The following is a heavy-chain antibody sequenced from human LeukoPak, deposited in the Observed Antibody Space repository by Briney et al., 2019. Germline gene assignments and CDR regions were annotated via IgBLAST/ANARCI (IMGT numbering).Heavy chain of an antibody. Sequence: GGSLRLSCEGTGFTFSSFEMSWVRQAPGKGLEWVSYISFDGTTIKYADSVRGRFSISRDDATNTVYLQMNSLRAEDTALYRCARVDRRDALDIWGHGTMVTVSS. CDR1: GFTFSSFE. J-gene: IGHJ3*02. CDR3: ARVDRRDALDI. D-gene: IGHD3-22*01. CDR2: ISFDGTTI. V-gene: IGHV3-48*03.